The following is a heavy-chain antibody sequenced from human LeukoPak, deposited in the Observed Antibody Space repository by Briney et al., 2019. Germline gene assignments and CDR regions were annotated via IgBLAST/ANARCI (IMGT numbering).Heavy chain of an antibody. D-gene: IGHD2-15*01. CDR3: ARKAALDY. V-gene: IGHV3-7*01. J-gene: IGHJ4*02. Sequence: GGSLRLSCAASGFTVSSNYMSWVRQAPGKGLEWAANIKQDGSEKYYVDSVKGRFTISRDNAKNSLYLQMNSLRAEDTAVYYCARKAALDYWGQGTLVTVSS. CDR1: GFTVSSNY. CDR2: IKQDGSEK.